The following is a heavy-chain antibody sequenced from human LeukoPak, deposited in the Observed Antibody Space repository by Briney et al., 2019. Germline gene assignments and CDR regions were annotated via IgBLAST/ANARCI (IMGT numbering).Heavy chain of an antibody. V-gene: IGHV4-4*02. CDR2: IYHSGST. J-gene: IGHJ3*02. CDR3: ARRAWFGEFWGAFDI. CDR1: GGSISSSNW. D-gene: IGHD3-10*01. Sequence: SETLSLTCAVSGGSISSSNWWSWVRQPPGKGLEWIGEIYHSGSTNYNPSLKSRVTISVDKSKNQFSLKLSSVTAADTAVYYCARRAWFGEFWGAFDIWGQGTMVTVSS.